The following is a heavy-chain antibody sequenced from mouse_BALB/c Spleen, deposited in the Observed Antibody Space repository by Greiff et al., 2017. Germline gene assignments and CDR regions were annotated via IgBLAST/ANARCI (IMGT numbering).Heavy chain of an antibody. J-gene: IGHJ3*01. CDR1: GYTFSSYW. CDR3: ARDWEAY. CDR2: ILPGSGST. V-gene: IGHV1-9*01. D-gene: IGHD4-1*01. Sequence: QVQLQQSGAELVRPGTSVKMSCKATGYTFSSYWIEWVKQRPGHGLEWIGEILPGSGSTNYNEKFKGKATFTADTSSNTAYMQLSSLTSEDSAVYYCARDWEAYWGQGTLVTVSA.